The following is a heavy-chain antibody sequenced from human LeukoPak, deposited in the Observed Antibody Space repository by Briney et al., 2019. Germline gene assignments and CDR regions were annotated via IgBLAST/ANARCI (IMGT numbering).Heavy chain of an antibody. CDR1: GGSISSYY. Sequence: SETLSLTCTVSGGSISSYYWSWIRQPPGKGLEWIGYIYYSGSTNYNPSLKSRVTISVDTSRNQFSLDLSSVTAADTAVYYCARAWFGESAYTFDYWGQGTLVTVSS. CDR3: ARAWFGESAYTFDY. V-gene: IGHV4-59*01. D-gene: IGHD3-10*01. CDR2: IYYSGST. J-gene: IGHJ4*02.